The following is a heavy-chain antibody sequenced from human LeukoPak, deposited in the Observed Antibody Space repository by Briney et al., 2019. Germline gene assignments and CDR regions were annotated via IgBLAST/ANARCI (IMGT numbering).Heavy chain of an antibody. V-gene: IGHV3-7*03. J-gene: IGHJ4*02. CDR1: GFTFSSDW. D-gene: IGHD3-10*01. Sequence: GGSLRLSCAASGFTFSSDWMHWVRQAPGKGLEWVANINQGGSEKYYVDSVKGRFTISRDNAKNSLFLQMNSLRVEDTALYYCARKSASGNYPLDYWGQGTLVTVSS. CDR2: INQGGSEK. CDR3: ARKSASGNYPLDY.